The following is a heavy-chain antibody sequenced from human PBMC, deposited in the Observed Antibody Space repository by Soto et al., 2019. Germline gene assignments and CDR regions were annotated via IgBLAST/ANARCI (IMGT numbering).Heavy chain of an antibody. D-gene: IGHD3-16*01. V-gene: IGHV3-23*01. CDR2: ISGSGGST. J-gene: IGHJ4*02. CDR1: GFTFSSYA. CDR3: AKDQARNMITFGGA. Sequence: GGSLRLSCAASGFTFSSYAMSWVRQAPGKGLEWVSAISGSGGSTYYADSVKGRFTISRDNSKNTLYLQMNSLRAEDTAVYYCAKDQARNMITFGGAWGQGTLVTVSS.